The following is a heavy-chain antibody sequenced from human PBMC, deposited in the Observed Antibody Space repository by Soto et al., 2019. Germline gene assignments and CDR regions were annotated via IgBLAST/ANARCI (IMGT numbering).Heavy chain of an antibody. J-gene: IGHJ1*01. Sequence: VQLVESGGGLVKPGGSLRLSCAVSGFTFNDYYMSWIRQAPGKGLEWVSGISASDGGAYYADSVKGRFTISRDNSENTLYLQMNSLRVEDTAVYYCAKDSDREYFQHWGQGTLVTVSS. CDR3: AKDSDREYFQH. CDR1: GFTFNDYY. CDR2: ISASDGGA. D-gene: IGHD3-10*01. V-gene: IGHV3-23*04.